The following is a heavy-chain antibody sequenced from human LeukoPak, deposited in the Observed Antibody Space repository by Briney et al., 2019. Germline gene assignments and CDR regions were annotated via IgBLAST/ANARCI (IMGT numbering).Heavy chain of an antibody. CDR1: GLTFGIFS. D-gene: IGHD3-10*01. CDR3: ARTEAYYGSGSYYNDYYYGMDV. Sequence: PGRSMSLSCAVAGLTFGIFSLKWVRHAPEKVREWVSSSSSSSCYIYYADPVKGRLTISRDNAKTSLYLQMNSLRAEDTAVYYCARTEAYYGSGSYYNDYYYGMDVWGQGTTVTVSS. J-gene: IGHJ6*02. V-gene: IGHV3-21*01. CDR2: SSSSSCYI.